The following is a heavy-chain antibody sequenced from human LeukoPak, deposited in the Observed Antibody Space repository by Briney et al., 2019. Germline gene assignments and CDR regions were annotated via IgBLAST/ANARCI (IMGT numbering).Heavy chain of an antibody. CDR2: IYSSGST. CDR1: GGSISSYY. V-gene: IGHV4-4*09. CDR3: ASHPPPAAGTMEGLYYFDY. J-gene: IGHJ4*02. Sequence: PSETLSLTCTVSGGSISSYYWSWIRQPPGKGLEWIGYIYSSGSTNYNPSLKSRVTISVDTSKNQFSLKLSSVTAADTAVYYCASHPPPAAGTMEGLYYFDYWGQGALVTVSS. D-gene: IGHD6-13*01.